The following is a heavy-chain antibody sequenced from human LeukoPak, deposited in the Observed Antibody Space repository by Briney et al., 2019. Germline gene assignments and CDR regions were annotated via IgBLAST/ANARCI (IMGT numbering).Heavy chain of an antibody. CDR2: INPNSGGT. Sequence: ASVKVSCKASGYTFTGYYMHWVRQAPGQGLEWMGWINPNSGGTNYAQKFQGWVTMTRDTSISTAYMELSRLRSDDTAVYYCARAANGEPHDNIIAYYFDYWGQGTLVTVSS. J-gene: IGHJ4*02. D-gene: IGHD3-10*01. V-gene: IGHV1-2*04. CDR3: ARAANGEPHDNIIAYYFDY. CDR1: GYTFTGYY.